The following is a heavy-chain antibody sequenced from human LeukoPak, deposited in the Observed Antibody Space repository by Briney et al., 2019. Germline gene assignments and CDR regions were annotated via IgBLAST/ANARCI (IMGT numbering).Heavy chain of an antibody. CDR3: ARDRRYFDY. V-gene: IGHV3-7*01. J-gene: IGHJ4*02. CDR1: GFTFSSHW. CDR2: IKEDGSEK. Sequence: GGSLRLSCVASGFTFSSHWMIWVRQAPGKGLQCVANIKEDGSEKHYVDSVKGRFTISRDNAKNSLFLQMDSLRAEDTAVYYCARDRRYFDYWDQGTLVTVSS.